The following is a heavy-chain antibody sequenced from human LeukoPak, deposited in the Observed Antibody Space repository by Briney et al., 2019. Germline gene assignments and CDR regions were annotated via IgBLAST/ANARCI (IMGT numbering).Heavy chain of an antibody. CDR1: GGTFSSYA. V-gene: IGHV1-69*13. D-gene: IGHD6-19*01. J-gene: IGHJ4*02. CDR2: IIPIFGTA. CDR3: ACSSGWYGSDY. Sequence: SVNVSFTASGGTFSSYAISWVRQAPGQGLEWMGGIIPIFGTANYAQKFQGRVTITADESTSTAYMELSSLRSEDTAVYYCACSSGWYGSDYWGQGTLVTVSS.